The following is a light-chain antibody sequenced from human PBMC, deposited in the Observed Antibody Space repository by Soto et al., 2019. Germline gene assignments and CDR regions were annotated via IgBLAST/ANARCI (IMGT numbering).Light chain of an antibody. Sequence: DVQVTQSPPSLSAPVGDRVTITCRASQAISNGLSWYQHKPGQAPALLIFNAYNLKSGAPRRFSGSSSATNFTFTTGSLQPEDAATYYWLQDYAPPLTCGRGTKVNI. CDR3: LQDYAPPLT. J-gene: IGKJ3*01. CDR1: QAISNG. V-gene: IGKV1-27*01. CDR2: NAY.